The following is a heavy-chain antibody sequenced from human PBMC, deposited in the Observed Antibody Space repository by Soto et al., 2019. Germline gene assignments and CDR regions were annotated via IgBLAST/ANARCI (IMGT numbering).Heavy chain of an antibody. J-gene: IGHJ6*02. CDR2: IYHSGTT. D-gene: IGHD4-17*01. V-gene: IGHV4-30-2*01. CDR1: GGSISSGGYS. Sequence: LTCAVSGGSISSGGYSWSWIRQPPGKGLEWIGYIYHSGTTYYNPSLKSRVTISVDRSKNQFSLKLSSVTAADTAVYYCARAHYGDYGYGMDVWGQGTTVTVSS. CDR3: ARAHYGDYGYGMDV.